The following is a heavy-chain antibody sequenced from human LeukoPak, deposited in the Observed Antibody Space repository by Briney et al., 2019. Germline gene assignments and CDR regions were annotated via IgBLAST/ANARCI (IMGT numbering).Heavy chain of an antibody. CDR1: GFTFSSYA. J-gene: IGHJ3*02. V-gene: IGHV3-23*01. CDR3: AKVVDPDQYSSSTSCYLDAFDI. CDR2: ISGSGGST. D-gene: IGHD2-2*01. Sequence: GGSLRLSCAASGFTFSSYAMSWVRQAPGKGLEWVSAISGSGGSTYYAGSVKGRFTISRDNSKNTLYPQMNSLRAEDTAVYYCAKVVDPDQYSSSTSCYLDAFDIWGQGTMVTVSS.